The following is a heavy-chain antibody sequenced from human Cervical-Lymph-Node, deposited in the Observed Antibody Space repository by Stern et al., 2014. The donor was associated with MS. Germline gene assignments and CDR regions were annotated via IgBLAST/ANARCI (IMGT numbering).Heavy chain of an antibody. CDR1: GFKFSIYW. CDR2: IYPGDSET. V-gene: IGHV5-51*01. CDR3: ARQTTAWASDV. Sequence: VQLVQSGAELIRPGESLKISCKGSGFKFSIYWIAWVRQMPGQGLEWMGIIYPGDSETRYSPSFQGQFTMSADKSTSTAYLQWSSLNASDTAMYFCARQTTAWASDVWGQGTLVTVSS. D-gene: IGHD1-14*01. J-gene: IGHJ4*02.